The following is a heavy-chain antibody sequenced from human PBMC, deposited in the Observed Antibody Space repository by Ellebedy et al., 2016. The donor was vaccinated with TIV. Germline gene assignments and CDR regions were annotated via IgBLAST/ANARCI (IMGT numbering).Heavy chain of an antibody. CDR1: GFIFSAYD. D-gene: IGHD1-26*01. Sequence: GESLKISCAASGFIFSAYDMNWVRQAPGKGLEWFSYISTTGGIIYYAASVKGRFTISRDNAKNSLFLQMNSLRAEDTAFYYCARGEWFDPWGQGTLVTVSS. J-gene: IGHJ5*02. V-gene: IGHV3-48*03. CDR2: ISTTGGII. CDR3: ARGEWFDP.